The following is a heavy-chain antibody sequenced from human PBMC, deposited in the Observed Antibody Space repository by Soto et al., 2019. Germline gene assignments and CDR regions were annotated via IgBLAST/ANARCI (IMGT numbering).Heavy chain of an antibody. V-gene: IGHV3-23*01. Sequence: DVQLLESGGGLVQPEGSLRLSCAASGFTFSSYAMGWVRQGPGKGLEWVAVVSIGGSTHYADSVRGRFTISRDNSKNTLSLQMNSLTSEDTAVDFCVKRRGAGGHFDYWGQGALVIV. CDR1: GFTFSSYA. J-gene: IGHJ4*02. CDR2: VSIGGST. D-gene: IGHD2-15*01. CDR3: VKRRGAGGHFDY.